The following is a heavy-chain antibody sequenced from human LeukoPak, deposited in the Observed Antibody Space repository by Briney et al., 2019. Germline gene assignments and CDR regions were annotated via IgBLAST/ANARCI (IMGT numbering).Heavy chain of an antibody. D-gene: IGHD6-6*01. CDR1: GDTFNNYG. V-gene: IGHV1-18*01. CDR2: ISAYNGYT. Sequence: GASVKVSCKASGDTFNNYGISWVRQAPGQGLEWMGWISAYNGYTNYAQSLRGRVTMTTDRSTSTAYMDLRSLRSDDTAVYYCAREYSSSWDHGWFDPWGQGTLVTVSS. CDR3: AREYSSSWDHGWFDP. J-gene: IGHJ5*02.